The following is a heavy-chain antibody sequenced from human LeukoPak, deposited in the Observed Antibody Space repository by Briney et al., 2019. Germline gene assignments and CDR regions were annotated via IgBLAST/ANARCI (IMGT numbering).Heavy chain of an antibody. CDR1: GGSVSSGSSY. CDR3: AGLEAHRPLDY. V-gene: IGHV4-61*01. J-gene: IGHJ4*02. Sequence: PSETLSLTCTVSGGSVSSGSSYWTWIRQPPGKGLEWIGYIYNSGSTNYNPALNSRVTISVDTSNNQFSLKLSSVIAADTAVYYCAGLEAHRPLDYWGQGTLVIVSS. CDR2: IYNSGST.